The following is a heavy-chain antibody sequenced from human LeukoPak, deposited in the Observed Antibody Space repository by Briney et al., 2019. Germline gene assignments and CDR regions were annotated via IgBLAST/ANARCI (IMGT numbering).Heavy chain of an antibody. J-gene: IGHJ4*02. CDR3: ARNSHGYGSGWQQFNFDY. V-gene: IGHV1-18*01. CDR2: ISTYNGNT. D-gene: IGHD6-19*01. Sequence: ASVKVSCKASGYTFTNYYISWVRQAPGQGLEWMGWISTYNGNTNYAQKLQGRVTMTTDTSTSTAYMELRGLRSDDTAIYYCARNSHGYGSGWQQFNFDYWGQGTLVTVSS. CDR1: GYTFTNYY.